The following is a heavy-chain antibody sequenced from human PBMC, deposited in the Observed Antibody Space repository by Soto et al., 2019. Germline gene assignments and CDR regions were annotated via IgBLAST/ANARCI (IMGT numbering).Heavy chain of an antibody. J-gene: IGHJ6*02. V-gene: IGHV1-69*13. CDR2: IIPIFGTA. CDR3: SRNGVSRLDYYGMDV. Sequence: SVKVSCKASGGTFSSYAISWVRQAPGQGLEWMGGIIPIFGTANYAQKFQGRVTITADESTSTAYMELSSLRSEDTAVYYCSRNGVSRLDYYGMDVWGQGTTVTVSS. CDR1: GGTFSSYA. D-gene: IGHD2-8*01.